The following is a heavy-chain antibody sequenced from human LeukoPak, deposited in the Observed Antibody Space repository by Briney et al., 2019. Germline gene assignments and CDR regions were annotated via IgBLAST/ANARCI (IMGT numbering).Heavy chain of an antibody. CDR1: GFTFSSYS. V-gene: IGHV3-21*01. D-gene: IGHD3-22*01. J-gene: IGHJ4*02. Sequence: GGSLRLSCAASGFTFSSYSMNWVRQAPGKGLEWVSSISRSSNYKYYADSVKGRFTISRDNAKNSLYLQMNSLRAEDTALYYCASSRYDSSGYYGIIGYWGQGTLVTVSS. CDR3: ASSRYDSSGYYGIIGY. CDR2: ISRSSNYK.